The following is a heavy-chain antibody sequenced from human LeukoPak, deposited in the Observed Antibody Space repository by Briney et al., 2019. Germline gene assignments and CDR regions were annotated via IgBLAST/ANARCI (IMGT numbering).Heavy chain of an antibody. CDR2: INGDGSST. V-gene: IGHV3-74*01. CDR1: GFTFSSYW. J-gene: IGHJ1*01. Sequence: GGSLRLSCAASGFTFSSYWMHWVRQGPGKGPVWVSRINGDGSSTNYADSVKGRFTISRDNAKNTLYLQMNSLRAEDTAVYYLARVSGLWTIEYYQQWGQGTRDTVRS. CDR3: ARVSGLWTIEYYQQ. D-gene: IGHD3/OR15-3a*01.